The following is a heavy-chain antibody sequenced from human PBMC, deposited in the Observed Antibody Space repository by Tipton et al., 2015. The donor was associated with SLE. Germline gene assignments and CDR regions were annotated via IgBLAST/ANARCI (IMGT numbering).Heavy chain of an antibody. CDR1: GFTFSSYW. Sequence: SLRLSCAASGFTFSSYWMSWVRQAPGKGLEWVANIKQDGSEKYYVDSVKGRFTISRDNAKNSLYLQMNSLRTEDTALYYCAKDHSSGPKGYFDLWGRGTLVTVSS. CDR2: IKQDGSEK. J-gene: IGHJ2*01. D-gene: IGHD6-19*01. CDR3: AKDHSSGPKGYFDL. V-gene: IGHV3-7*03.